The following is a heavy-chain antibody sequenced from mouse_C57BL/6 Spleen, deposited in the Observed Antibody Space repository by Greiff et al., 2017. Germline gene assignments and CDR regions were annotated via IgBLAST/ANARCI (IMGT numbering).Heavy chain of an antibody. CDR2: ISNGGGST. Sequence: EVQLVESGGGLVQPGGSLKLSCAASGFTFSDYYMYWVRQTPEKRLEWVAYISNGGGSTYYPDTVKGRFTISRDNAKNTLYLQMSRLKSEDTAMYYCARPTGPYAMDYWGQGTSVTVSS. J-gene: IGHJ4*01. CDR1: GFTFSDYY. V-gene: IGHV5-12*01. D-gene: IGHD4-1*02. CDR3: ARPTGPYAMDY.